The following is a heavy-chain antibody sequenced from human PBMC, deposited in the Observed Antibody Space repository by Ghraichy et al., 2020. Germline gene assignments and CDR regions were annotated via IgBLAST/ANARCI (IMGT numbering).Heavy chain of an antibody. D-gene: IGHD6-19*01. CDR3: AKDRLVNAAAPRFDP. J-gene: IGHJ5*02. Sequence: GGSLRLSCAASGFTFSSYGMSWVRQAPGKGLEWVSTISATGGSTYYTDSVKGRFTISRDNSKNTLYLQMNGLRAEDTAVYYCAKDRLVNAAAPRFDPWGQGTLVTVSS. CDR2: ISATGGST. V-gene: IGHV3-23*01. CDR1: GFTFSSYG.